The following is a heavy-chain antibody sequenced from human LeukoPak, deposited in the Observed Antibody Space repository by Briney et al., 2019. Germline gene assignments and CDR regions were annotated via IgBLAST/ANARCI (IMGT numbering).Heavy chain of an antibody. Sequence: SETLSLTCPVSGGSISSSSYYWGWIRQPPGKGLEWIGSIYYSGSTYYNPSLKSRVTISVDTSKNQFSLRLSSVTAADTAVYYCARRGSGWYYFDYWGQGTLVTVSS. CDR3: ARRGSGWYYFDY. J-gene: IGHJ4*02. CDR2: IYYSGST. D-gene: IGHD6-19*01. CDR1: GGSISSSSYY. V-gene: IGHV4-39*01.